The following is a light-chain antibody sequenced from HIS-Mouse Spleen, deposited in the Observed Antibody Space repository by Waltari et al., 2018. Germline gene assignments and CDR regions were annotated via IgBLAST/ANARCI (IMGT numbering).Light chain of an antibody. J-gene: IGKJ4*01. CDR1: KSVSSY. Sequence: EIVLTQSPATLSLSPRERATLSCRAGKSVSSYLAWYQQKPGQAPRLLIYDASNRATGIPARFSGSGAGTDFTLTISSLEPEDFAVYYCQQRSNWHLTFGGGTKVEIK. CDR3: QQRSNWHLT. V-gene: IGKV3-11*01. CDR2: DAS.